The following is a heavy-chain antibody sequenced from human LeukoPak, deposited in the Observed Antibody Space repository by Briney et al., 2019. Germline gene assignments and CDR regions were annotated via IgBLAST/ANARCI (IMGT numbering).Heavy chain of an antibody. CDR3: ARVDTVMAYYFDL. D-gene: IGHD5-18*01. Sequence: GGSLRLSCAASGFTVSTNCMTWVRQAPGKGLEWDSTIYSGGTTYYADSVMGRFTISRHNSRNTLYLQMNSLRAEDTAVYYCARVDTVMAYYFDLWGQGTLVTVSS. V-gene: IGHV3-53*04. CDR2: IYSGGTT. CDR1: GFTVSTNC. J-gene: IGHJ4*02.